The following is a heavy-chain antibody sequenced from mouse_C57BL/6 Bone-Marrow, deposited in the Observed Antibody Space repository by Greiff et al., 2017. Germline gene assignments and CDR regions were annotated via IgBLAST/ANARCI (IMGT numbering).Heavy chain of an antibody. D-gene: IGHD2-2*01. CDR3: ARCGGYQAWFAY. Sequence: VQLQESGAELMKPGASVKLSCKATGYTFTGYWIEWVKQRPGHGLEWIGEILPGRGSTNYNEKFKGKATFTADTSSNTAYMQLSSLTTEDSAIYYCARCGGYQAWFAYWGQGTLVTVSA. J-gene: IGHJ3*01. CDR2: ILPGRGST. V-gene: IGHV1-9*01. CDR1: GYTFTGYW.